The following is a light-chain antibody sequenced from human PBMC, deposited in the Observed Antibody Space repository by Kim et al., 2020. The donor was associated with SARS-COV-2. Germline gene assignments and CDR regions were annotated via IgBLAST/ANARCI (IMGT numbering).Light chain of an antibody. J-gene: IGKJ3*01. CDR2: AAS. CDR1: QSISSH. CDR3: QQSYLTPFT. V-gene: IGKV1-39*01. Sequence: ASVGDRVTITCRTTQSISSHLNWYQQKPGRAPKRLISAASTLQGGVPSRFSGSGSETDFTLTISSLQPEDFATYFCQQSYLTPFTFGPGTKVDIK.